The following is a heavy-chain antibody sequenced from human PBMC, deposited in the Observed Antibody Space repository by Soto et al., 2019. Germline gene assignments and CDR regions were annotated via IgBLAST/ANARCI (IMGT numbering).Heavy chain of an antibody. CDR1: GGTFSSNA. J-gene: IGHJ4*02. D-gene: IGHD5-18*01. CDR3: ATGGRGSSSAPRFYFEF. V-gene: IGHV1-69*12. Sequence: QVQLVQSGAEVKKPGSSVKVTCKASGGTFSSNAISWVRQAPAQGLEWMGGIIPIFGTAHYAQKFQGRVTITADESTSTASMELSSLKSEDTAVYYCATGGRGSSSAPRFYFEFWGQGTLVTGSS. CDR2: IIPIFGTA.